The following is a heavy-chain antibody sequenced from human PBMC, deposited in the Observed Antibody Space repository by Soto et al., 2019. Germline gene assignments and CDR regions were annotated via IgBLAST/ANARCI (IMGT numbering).Heavy chain of an antibody. J-gene: IGHJ4*01. D-gene: IGHD3-3*01. Sequence: GGSLRLSCAASEFTFSTYPMHWVRQAPGKGLEWVAVISYDETNKYYADSVKGRFTISRDNSKNTLYLQMNNLRADDTAVYYCARGATDFWGAYPEIHFFDYWGHGTLVTVSS. V-gene: IGHV3-30-3*01. CDR2: ISYDETNK. CDR1: EFTFSTYP. CDR3: ARGATDFWGAYPEIHFFDY.